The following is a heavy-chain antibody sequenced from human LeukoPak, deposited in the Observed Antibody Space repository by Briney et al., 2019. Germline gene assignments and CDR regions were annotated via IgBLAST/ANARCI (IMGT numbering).Heavy chain of an antibody. D-gene: IGHD3-22*01. CDR3: ARGRQFFYDSSGYDRHFDS. J-gene: IGHJ4*02. CDR2: IYYSGSA. Sequence: NSSETLSLTCTVSGGSMSSYFWTWIRQSPGKGLELIGYIYYSGSANYNPSLASRVTISVDRSKSQFSLKLGSVTAADTAVYYCARGRQFFYDSSGYDRHFDSWGQGTLVTVSS. V-gene: IGHV4-59*08. CDR1: GGSMSSYF.